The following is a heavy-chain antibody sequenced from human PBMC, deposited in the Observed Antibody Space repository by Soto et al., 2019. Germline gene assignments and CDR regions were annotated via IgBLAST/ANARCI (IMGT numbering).Heavy chain of an antibody. D-gene: IGHD6-6*01. CDR2: IYSSGST. J-gene: IGHJ5*02. Sequence: QVQLQESGPRLVKPSQTLSLSCAGSGGSIISASYSWNWIRQSPGRGLEWIGHIYSSGSTYYNPSLKSRVSISVDTSNNQFSLKLTSVTAADTAVYFCAREDAARIERWFDAWGQGILVTVSS. V-gene: IGHV4-31*11. CDR1: GGSIISASYS. CDR3: AREDAARIERWFDA.